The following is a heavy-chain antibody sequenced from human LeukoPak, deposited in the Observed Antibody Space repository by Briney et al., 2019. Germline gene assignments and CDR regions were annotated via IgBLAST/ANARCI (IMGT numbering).Heavy chain of an antibody. CDR2: IIPIFGTA. CDR1: GYPFSSYA. CDR3: ARSKPLEIAAAGTGPFGY. J-gene: IGHJ4*02. Sequence: SVKVSCKTFGYPFSSYAISWVRQAPGQGLEWMGGIIPIFGTANYAQKFQGRVTITADESTSTAYMELSSLRSEDTAVYYCARSKPLEIAAAGTGPFGYWGQGTLVTVSS. D-gene: IGHD6-13*01. V-gene: IGHV1-69*13.